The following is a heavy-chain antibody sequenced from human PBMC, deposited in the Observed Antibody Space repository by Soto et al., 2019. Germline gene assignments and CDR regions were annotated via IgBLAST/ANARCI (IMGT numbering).Heavy chain of an antibody. D-gene: IGHD5-12*01. Sequence: QVQLVESGGGVVQPGRSLRLSCAASGFTFSSYGMHWVRQAPGKGLEWVAVISYDGSNKYYADSVKGRFTISRDNSKNTLYLQMNRLRAEDTAVYYCAKDQSVATIKGNGMDVWGQGTTVTVSS. CDR2: ISYDGSNK. CDR3: AKDQSVATIKGNGMDV. V-gene: IGHV3-30*18. J-gene: IGHJ6*02. CDR1: GFTFSSYG.